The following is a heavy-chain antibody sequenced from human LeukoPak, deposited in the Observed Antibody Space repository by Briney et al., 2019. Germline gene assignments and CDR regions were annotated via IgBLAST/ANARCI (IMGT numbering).Heavy chain of an antibody. J-gene: IGHJ4*02. V-gene: IGHV3-48*03. Sequence: GGSLRLSCAASGFTFSIYEINWVRQAPGKGLEWVSYISSRGDTIYYADSVKGRFTIFRDNAKNSLNLQMNSLRAEDTAVYYCARGSSSWTSSYYFDYWGQGTLVTVSS. D-gene: IGHD6-13*01. CDR1: GFTFSIYE. CDR2: ISSRGDTI. CDR3: ARGSSSWTSSYYFDY.